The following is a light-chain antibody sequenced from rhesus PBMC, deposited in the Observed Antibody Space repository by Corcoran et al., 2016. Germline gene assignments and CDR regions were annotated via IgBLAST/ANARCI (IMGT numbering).Light chain of an antibody. V-gene: IGLV2S7*01. CDR3: CSYTTSSTFYI. CDR1: SSDVGGYNY. Sequence: QSALTQPPSVSKSLGQSVTISCTGTSSDVGGYNYVSWYQQHPGKAPKLMIYDVSKRPSGVSDRFSGSKSGNTASLTISGLQAEDEADYYCCSYTTSSTFYIFGAGTRLTVL. CDR2: DVS. J-gene: IGLJ1*01.